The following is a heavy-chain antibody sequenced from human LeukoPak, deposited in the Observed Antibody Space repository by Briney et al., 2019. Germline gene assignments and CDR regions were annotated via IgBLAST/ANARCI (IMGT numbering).Heavy chain of an antibody. CDR1: RFTFSSYS. D-gene: IGHD3-10*02. V-gene: IGHV3-21*01. Sequence: GGSLRLSCAASRFTFSSYSMNWVRQAPGKGLEWVSSISSTGSYIYYADSVKGRFTISRDNAKNSLYLQMNSLRAEDTAVYYCAELGITMIGGVWGKGTTVTISS. J-gene: IGHJ6*04. CDR2: ISSTGSYI. CDR3: AELGITMIGGV.